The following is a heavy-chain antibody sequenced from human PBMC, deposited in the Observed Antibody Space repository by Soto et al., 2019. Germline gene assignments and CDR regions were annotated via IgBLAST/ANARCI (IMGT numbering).Heavy chain of an antibody. CDR3: ARTTWIQLWFFDY. V-gene: IGHV4-59*01. CDR2: IYYSGST. CDR1: GGSISSYY. D-gene: IGHD5-18*01. J-gene: IGHJ4*02. Sequence: SETLSLTCTVSGGSISSYYWSWIRQPPGKGLEWIGYIYYSGSTNYNPSLKSRVTISVDTSKNQFSLKLSSVTAADTAVYYCARTTWIQLWFFDYWGQGTLVTVSS.